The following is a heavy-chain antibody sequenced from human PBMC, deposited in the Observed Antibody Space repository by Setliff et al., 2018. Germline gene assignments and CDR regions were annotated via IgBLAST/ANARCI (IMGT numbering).Heavy chain of an antibody. J-gene: IGHJ6*02. CDR1: GYTFTGYY. Sequence: ASVKVSCKASGYTFTGYYMHWVRQAPGQGLEWMGRINPNSGGTNYAQKFQGRVTMTRDTSISTAYMELSRLRSDDTAVYYCARAPRNFGVVINYYYYYYGMDVWGQGTTVTVSS. D-gene: IGHD3-3*01. CDR2: INPNSGGT. V-gene: IGHV1-2*06. CDR3: ARAPRNFGVVINYYYYYYGMDV.